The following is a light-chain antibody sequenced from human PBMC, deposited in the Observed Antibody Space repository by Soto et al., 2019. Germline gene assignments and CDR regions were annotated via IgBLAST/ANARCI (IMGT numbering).Light chain of an antibody. CDR1: QSVSSY. Sequence: EIVLTQSPATLSLSPGERATLSCRASQSVSSYLAWYQQKPGQAPRLLIYDASNRATGIPPRFSGSGSGTDFTLTIRSLEPEDFAVYYCQQRSNWTPLTFGPGTKVDIK. CDR2: DAS. CDR3: QQRSNWTPLT. J-gene: IGKJ3*01. V-gene: IGKV3-11*01.